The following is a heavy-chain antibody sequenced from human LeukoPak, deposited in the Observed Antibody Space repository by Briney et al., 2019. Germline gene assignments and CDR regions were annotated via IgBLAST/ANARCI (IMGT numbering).Heavy chain of an antibody. V-gene: IGHV3-74*03. CDR2: INPDASRI. J-gene: IGHJ3*02. CDR3: AREGDAFDI. CDR1: GFTFSSYW. Sequence: GGSLRLSCAASGFTFSSYWMHWVRQAPGKGLVWVSRINPDASRIKYADSVKGRFTISRDNAKNSLYLQMNSLRAEDTAVYYCAREGDAFDIWGQGTMVTVSS.